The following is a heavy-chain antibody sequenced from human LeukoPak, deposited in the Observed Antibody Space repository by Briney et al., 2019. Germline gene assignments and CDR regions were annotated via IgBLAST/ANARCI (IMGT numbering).Heavy chain of an antibody. CDR2: FDREDDEP. CDR3: ATLDFYYDSSGRPLPPD. V-gene: IGHV1-24*01. D-gene: IGHD3-22*01. Sequence: GASVKVSCKVSGYTLSDFSMQWVRQAPGKGLEWLGGFDREDDEPIYAQKFQGRVRMTGDTSTDTAYMELSALRSEDTAVYYCATLDFYYDSSGRPLPPDWGQGTLVTVSS. CDR1: GYTLSDFS. J-gene: IGHJ4*02.